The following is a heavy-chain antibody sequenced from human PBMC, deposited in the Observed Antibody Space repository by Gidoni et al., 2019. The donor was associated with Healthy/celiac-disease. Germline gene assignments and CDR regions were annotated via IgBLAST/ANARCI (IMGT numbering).Heavy chain of an antibody. J-gene: IGHJ3*02. Sequence: QVQLVQSGAEVKKPGASVKVSCKASGYTFTDYYMHWVRQAPGQGLEWMGWINPNSGGTNYAQKFQGRVTMTRDTSISTAYMELSRLRSDDTAVYYCAKAYYYDSSGMGGAFDIWGQGTWSPSLQ. CDR3: AKAYYYDSSGMGGAFDI. D-gene: IGHD3-22*01. CDR2: INPNSGGT. V-gene: IGHV1-2*02. CDR1: GYTFTDYY.